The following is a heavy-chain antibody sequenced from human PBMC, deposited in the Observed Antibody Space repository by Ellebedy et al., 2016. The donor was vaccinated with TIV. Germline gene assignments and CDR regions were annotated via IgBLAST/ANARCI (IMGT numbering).Heavy chain of an antibody. Sequence: ASVKVSCXASGYTFTSYYMHWVRQAPGQGLEWMGIINPSGGSTSYAQKFQGRVTMTRDTSTSTVYMELSSLRSEDTAVYYCARRSGIGYCSGGSCYPDYYYGMDVWGQGTTVTVSS. CDR2: INPSGGST. D-gene: IGHD2-15*01. J-gene: IGHJ6*02. CDR3: ARRSGIGYCSGGSCYPDYYYGMDV. V-gene: IGHV1-46*01. CDR1: GYTFTSYY.